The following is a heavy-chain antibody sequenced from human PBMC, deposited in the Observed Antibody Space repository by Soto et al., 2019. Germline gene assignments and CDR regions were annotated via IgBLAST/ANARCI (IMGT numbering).Heavy chain of an antibody. D-gene: IGHD3-22*01. CDR1: GFIFSNYE. V-gene: IGHV3-48*03. CDR3: ARDYYDSSGESYDDAFGI. Sequence: PGGSLRLSCAASGFIFSNYEMNWVRQAPGRGLEWVSYISSGGRSIYYADSVEGRFTISRDNARNSLYLQMNSLRAEDTAVYYCARDYYDSSGESYDDAFGIGGQGTVVTVSS. J-gene: IGHJ3*02. CDR2: ISSGGRSI.